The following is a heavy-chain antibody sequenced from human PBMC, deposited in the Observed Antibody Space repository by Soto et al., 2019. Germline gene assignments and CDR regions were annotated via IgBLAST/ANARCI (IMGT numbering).Heavy chain of an antibody. D-gene: IGHD1-20*01. V-gene: IGHV4-59*01. CDR3: ARYKSNYYYGMDV. CDR2: IYYSGIT. Sequence: SETLSLTCTVSGGSISSYYWSWIRQPPGKGLEWIGYIYYSGITNYNPSHKSRVTISVDTSKNQFSLKLRSVTAADSAVYYCARYKSNYYYGMDVWGQGTTVTVSS. J-gene: IGHJ6*02. CDR1: GGSISSYY.